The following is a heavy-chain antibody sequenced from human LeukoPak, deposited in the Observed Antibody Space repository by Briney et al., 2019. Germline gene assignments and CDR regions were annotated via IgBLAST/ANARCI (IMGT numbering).Heavy chain of an antibody. CDR1: GFTFSSYA. D-gene: IGHD3-10*01. V-gene: IGHV3-23*01. CDR2: ISGSGGST. J-gene: IGHJ5*02. Sequence: GGSLRLSCAASGFTFSSYAVSWVRQAPGKGLKWVSAISGSGGSTYYADSVKGRFTISRDNSKNTLYLQMNSLRAEDTAVYYCAKANLQITGVRGVIWFDPWGQGTLVTVSS. CDR3: AKANLQITGVRGVIWFDP.